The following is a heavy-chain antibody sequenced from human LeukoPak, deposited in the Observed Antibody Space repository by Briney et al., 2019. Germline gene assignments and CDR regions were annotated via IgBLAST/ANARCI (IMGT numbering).Heavy chain of an antibody. CDR2: IKQDGSEK. CDR3: ARYLEGYGDYGIVY. CDR1: GFTFSTYW. V-gene: IGHV3-7*01. Sequence: QPGGSLRLSCAASGFTFSTYWMSWVRQAPGEGLEWVANIKQDGSEKYYVDSLRGRFTISRDNAKNSLYLQMNSLRAEDTAVYYCARYLEGYGDYGIVYWGQGTLVTVSS. J-gene: IGHJ4*02. D-gene: IGHD4-17*01.